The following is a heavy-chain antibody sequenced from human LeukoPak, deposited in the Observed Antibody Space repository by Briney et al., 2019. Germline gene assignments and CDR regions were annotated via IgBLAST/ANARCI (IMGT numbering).Heavy chain of an antibody. V-gene: IGHV3-23*01. Sequence: TGGSLRLSCAASGFTFSSSVMRWVRQAPGKGLEWVSTISGGGGTTYADSVKGRFTISRDNSKNTLYLQMNSLRAEDTAVYHCAKNYRYFDLWGPGTLVTVSS. CDR3: AKNYRYFDL. J-gene: IGHJ2*01. CDR2: ISGGGGTT. CDR1: GFTFSSSV.